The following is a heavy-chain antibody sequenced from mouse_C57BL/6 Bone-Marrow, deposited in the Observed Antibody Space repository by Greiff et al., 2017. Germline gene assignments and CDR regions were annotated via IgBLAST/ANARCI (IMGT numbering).Heavy chain of an antibody. V-gene: IGHV5-4*03. J-gene: IGHJ2*01. Sequence: EVKLLESGGGLVKPGGSLKLSCAASGFTFSSYAMSWVRQTPEKRLEWVATISDGGSYTYYPDNVKGRFTISRDNVKNNLYLQMSHLKSEDTAMYYCARSGANWDFDYWGQGTTLTVSS. CDR1: GFTFSSYA. CDR2: ISDGGSYT. D-gene: IGHD4-1*01. CDR3: ARSGANWDFDY.